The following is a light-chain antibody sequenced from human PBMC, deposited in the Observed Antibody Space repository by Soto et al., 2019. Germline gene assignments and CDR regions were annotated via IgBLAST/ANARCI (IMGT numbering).Light chain of an antibody. Sequence: EIVLTQSPGILSLSPGERATLSCRASEIVGSNLAWYQQKPGQAPSLLIYGASTRATGFPARCSGSGSGTDCTLTISSLQPEDVATYFCQQSYTTPITFGQGTRLEIK. J-gene: IGKJ5*01. CDR1: EIVGSN. CDR2: GAS. V-gene: IGKV3-15*01. CDR3: QQSYTTPIT.